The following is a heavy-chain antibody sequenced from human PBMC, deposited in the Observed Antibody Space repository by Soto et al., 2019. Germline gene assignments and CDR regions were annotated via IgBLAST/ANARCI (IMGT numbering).Heavy chain of an antibody. CDR2: IYHSGST. Sequence: TLSLACADSGGSGSSGGYSWSWILQPPGKGLEWIGYIYHSGSTYYNPSLKSRVTISVDRSKNQFSLKLSSVTAADTAVYYCARGPRLWFGEFPFYFDYWGQGTLVTVSS. V-gene: IGHV4-30-2*01. D-gene: IGHD3-10*01. CDR1: GGSGSSGGYS. CDR3: ARGPRLWFGEFPFYFDY. J-gene: IGHJ4*02.